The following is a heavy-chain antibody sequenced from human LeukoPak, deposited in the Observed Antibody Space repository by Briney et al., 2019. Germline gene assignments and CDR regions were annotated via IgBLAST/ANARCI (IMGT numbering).Heavy chain of an antibody. V-gene: IGHV3-23*01. J-gene: IGHJ4*02. D-gene: IGHD1-26*01. CDR2: ISGSGGGT. Sequence: GGSLRLSCAASGFTFSSYAVSWVRQAPGKGLEWVSAISGSGGGTYYADSVKGRLTISRDNSKNTLYLQMNSLRAEDTAVYYCAKLVGNFDYWGQGTLVTVSS. CDR1: GFTFSSYA. CDR3: AKLVGNFDY.